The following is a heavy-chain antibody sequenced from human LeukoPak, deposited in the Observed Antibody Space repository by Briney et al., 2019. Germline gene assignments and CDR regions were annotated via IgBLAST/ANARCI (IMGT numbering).Heavy chain of an antibody. CDR3: AREERLGILDY. V-gene: IGHV1-2*02. D-gene: IGHD3-10*01. CDR1: GYTFTDYY. J-gene: IGHJ4*01. CDR2: INPNTGGT. Sequence: PLASVKVSCKASGYTFTDYYMHWVRQAPGQGLEWMGWINPNTGGTNYAQKFRGRVTVTRDTSISTAYMELTRLKSDDTAVYYCAREERLGILDYWGHGTRVTVSS.